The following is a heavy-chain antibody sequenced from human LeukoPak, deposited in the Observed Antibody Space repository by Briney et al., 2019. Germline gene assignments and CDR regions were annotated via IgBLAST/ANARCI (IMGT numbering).Heavy chain of an antibody. CDR2: FDPEDGET. CDR3: AQSWTHAFDI. CDR1: GYTLTELS. V-gene: IGHV1-24*01. Sequence: ASVNVSCKVSGYTLTELSMHWVRQAPGKGLEGMGGFDPEDGETIYAQKFQGRVTMTEDTATDTAYMELSSLRSEDTAVYYCAQSWTHAFDIWGQGTMVTVSS. D-gene: IGHD6-13*01. J-gene: IGHJ3*02.